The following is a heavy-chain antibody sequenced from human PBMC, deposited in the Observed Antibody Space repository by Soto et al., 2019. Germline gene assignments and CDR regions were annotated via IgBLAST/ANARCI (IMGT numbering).Heavy chain of an antibody. J-gene: IGHJ6*02. CDR3: ARAVNSNYYYGMDV. CDR2: IGTAGDT. Sequence: ESGGGLVQPGGSLRLSCAASGFTFSSYDMHWVRQATGKGLEWVSAIGTAGDTYYPGSVKGRFTISRENAKNSLYLQMNSLRAEDTAVYYCARAVNSNYYYGMDVWGQGTTVTVSS. V-gene: IGHV3-13*01. D-gene: IGHD4-4*01. CDR1: GFTFSSYD.